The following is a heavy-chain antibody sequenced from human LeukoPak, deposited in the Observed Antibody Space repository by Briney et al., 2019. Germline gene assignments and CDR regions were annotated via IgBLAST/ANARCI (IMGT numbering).Heavy chain of an antibody. D-gene: IGHD6-13*01. CDR2: IYTYESP. V-gene: IGHV4-61*02. J-gene: IGHJ4*02. CDR3: ARDRRGSSSWYTAANDY. Sequence: PSETLSLTCTVSGGSISSGSYYWSWIRQPAGKGLEWIGRIYTYESPNYNPSLKSRVTISVDTSKNQFSLKLSSVTAADTAVYYCARDRRGSSSWYTAANDYWGQGTLVTVSS. CDR1: GGSISSGSYY.